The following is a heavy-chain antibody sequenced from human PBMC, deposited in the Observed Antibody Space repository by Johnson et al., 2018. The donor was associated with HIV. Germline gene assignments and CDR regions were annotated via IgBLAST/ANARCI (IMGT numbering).Heavy chain of an antibody. Sequence: QVQLVESGGGVVQPGRSLRLSCAASGFTFSSYAMHWVRQAPGKGLEWVAFIRYDGSNRYYADSVKGRFTISRDNSKNTVYLQMNSLRPEDTAVYYCARDGGINYFGVVTPEAFDIWGQGTMVTVSS. CDR1: GFTFSSYA. D-gene: IGHD3-3*01. V-gene: IGHV3-30*14. J-gene: IGHJ3*02. CDR2: IRYDGSNR. CDR3: ARDGGINYFGVVTPEAFDI.